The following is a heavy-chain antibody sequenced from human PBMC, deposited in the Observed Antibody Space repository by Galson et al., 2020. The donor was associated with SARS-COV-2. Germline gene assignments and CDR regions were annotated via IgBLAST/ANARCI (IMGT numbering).Heavy chain of an antibody. CDR2: IYHSGRT. J-gene: IGHJ4*02. V-gene: IGHV4-4*02. CDR1: GGSISSSNW. Sequence: SETLSLTCAVSGGSISSSNWWSWVRQPPGKGLEWIGEIYHSGRTNYNPSLKSRVTISVDKSKNQFSLKLSSVTAADTAVYYCARVSHNYDFWSGYHRNPAACDYWGQGTLVTVSS. D-gene: IGHD3-3*01. CDR3: ARVSHNYDFWSGYHRNPAACDY.